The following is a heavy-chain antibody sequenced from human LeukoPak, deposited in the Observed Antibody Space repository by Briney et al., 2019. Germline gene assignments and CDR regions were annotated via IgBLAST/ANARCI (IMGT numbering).Heavy chain of an antibody. V-gene: IGHV3-11*01. CDR1: GFTFNDYY. D-gene: IGHD3-10*01. Sequence: PGGSLRLSCAASGFTFNDYYMSWIRQAPGKGLEWVSYISSSGSTIYYADSVKGRFTISRDNAKNSLYLQMNSLRAEDTAVYYCARYGSGSYTFEWFDPWGQGTLVTVSS. J-gene: IGHJ5*02. CDR3: ARYGSGSYTFEWFDP. CDR2: ISSSGSTI.